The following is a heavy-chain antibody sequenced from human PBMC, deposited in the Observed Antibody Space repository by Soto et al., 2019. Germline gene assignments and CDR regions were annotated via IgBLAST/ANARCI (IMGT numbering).Heavy chain of an antibody. D-gene: IGHD2-15*01. J-gene: IGHJ4*03. CDR1: YGSIRNYD. CDR2: IYYSGST. Sequence: CLSKTVAYGSIRNYDCSRILQPQEKGLGRRGYIYYSGSTNYNPSLKSRVTISVDTSKNQFSLKLSSVTAADTDVYYCAREPPCSGGSCYGFDNWGQGTLVTVSS. V-gene: IGHV4-59*01. CDR3: AREPPCSGGSCYGFDN.